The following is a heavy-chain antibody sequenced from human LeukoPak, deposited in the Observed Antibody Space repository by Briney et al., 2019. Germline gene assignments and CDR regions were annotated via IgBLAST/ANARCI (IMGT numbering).Heavy chain of an antibody. CDR3: AREDYSYPTSGPFDP. CDR2: IYTSGST. V-gene: IGHV4-4*07. D-gene: IGHD4-11*01. Sequence: SETLSLTCTVSGGSISGYYWSWIRQPAGKGLEWIGRIYTSGSTNYNPSLKSRVTISVDTSKNQFSLKVTSVTAADTAVYYCAREDYSYPTSGPFDPWGQGTLVTVSS. J-gene: IGHJ5*02. CDR1: GGSISGYY.